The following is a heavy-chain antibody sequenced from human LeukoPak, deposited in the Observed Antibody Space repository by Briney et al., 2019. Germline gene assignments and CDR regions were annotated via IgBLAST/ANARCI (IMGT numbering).Heavy chain of an antibody. CDR3: AKDYYDSSGYLDDFDI. CDR1: GFTFSSYG. D-gene: IGHD3-22*01. Sequence: GGSLRLSCAASGFTFSSYGMHWVRQAPGKGLEWVAVISYDGSNKYYVDSVKGRFTISRDNSKNTLYLQMNTPRAEDTAVYYCAKDYYDSSGYLDDFDIWGQGTMVTVSS. V-gene: IGHV3-30*18. CDR2: ISYDGSNK. J-gene: IGHJ3*02.